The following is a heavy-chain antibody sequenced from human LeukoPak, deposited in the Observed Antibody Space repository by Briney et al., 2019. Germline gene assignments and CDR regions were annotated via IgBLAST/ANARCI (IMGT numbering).Heavy chain of an antibody. J-gene: IGHJ4*02. Sequence: SETLSLTCTVSGGSISSSSYYWSWIRQPPGKGLEWIGYIYHSGSTYYNPSLKSRVTISVDRSKNQFSLKLSSVTAADTAMYYCARESGLPNRFDYWGQGTLVTVSS. CDR1: GGSISSSSYY. D-gene: IGHD5-12*01. V-gene: IGHV4-30-2*01. CDR3: ARESGLPNRFDY. CDR2: IYHSGST.